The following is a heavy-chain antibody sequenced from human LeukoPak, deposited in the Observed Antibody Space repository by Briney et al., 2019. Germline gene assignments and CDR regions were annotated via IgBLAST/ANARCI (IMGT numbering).Heavy chain of an antibody. D-gene: IGHD3-10*01. CDR3: ARGGPFRTYYYGSGSYYLHYFDF. CDR2: INHSGST. Sequence: SETLSLTCAVYGGSFSGYYWSWIRQPPGKGLERMGEINHSGSTNYNPSLKSRVTISVDTSKNQFSLKLSSVTAADTAVYYCARGGPFRTYYYGSGSYYLHYFDFWGQGTLVTVSS. CDR1: GGSFSGYY. J-gene: IGHJ4*02. V-gene: IGHV4-34*01.